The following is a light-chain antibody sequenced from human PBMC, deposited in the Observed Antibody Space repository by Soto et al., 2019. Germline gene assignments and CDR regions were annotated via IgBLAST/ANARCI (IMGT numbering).Light chain of an antibody. V-gene: IGLV3-21*04. CDR1: NIGNKR. CDR2: YDS. J-gene: IGLJ1*01. Sequence: SYELTQPPSVSVAPEKTATITCGGNNIGNKRVHWYRQKPGQAPVLVISYDSDRPSGIPERFSGSNSGNTATLTMSRVEDGDEANYYCLVWVIVSNNFFFGPGTKLTVL. CDR3: LVWVIVSNNFF.